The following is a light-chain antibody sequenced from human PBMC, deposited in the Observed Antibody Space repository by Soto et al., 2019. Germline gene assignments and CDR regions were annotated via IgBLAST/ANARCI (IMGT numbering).Light chain of an antibody. CDR1: QSVSNNY. J-gene: IGKJ1*01. Sequence: DIVLTQSPGTLSLSPGERATLSCRASQSVSNNYLAWYQQKPGRAPRLLVYGASNRATGIPDRFSGSGSETDFTLTISRLEPEDFAVYYCQQYGSSGTFGQGTKVDIK. CDR2: GAS. CDR3: QQYGSSGT. V-gene: IGKV3-20*01.